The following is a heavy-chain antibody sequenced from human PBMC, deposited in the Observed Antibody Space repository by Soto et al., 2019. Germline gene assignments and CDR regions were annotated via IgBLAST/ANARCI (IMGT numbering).Heavy chain of an antibody. CDR3: VRGNYEESMDY. J-gene: IGHJ4*02. CDR2: ISASTTSI. V-gene: IGHV3-48*01. D-gene: IGHD3-16*01. Sequence: EVQLVESGGGLVQPGGSLRLSCAASGFTFRSYSMNWVRQAPGKGLDWISYISASTTSIYYADSVQGRFTISRDNAKNSLFLQMHSLRAEDSGIYFCVRGNYEESMDYWGQGTRVTVSS. CDR1: GFTFRSYS.